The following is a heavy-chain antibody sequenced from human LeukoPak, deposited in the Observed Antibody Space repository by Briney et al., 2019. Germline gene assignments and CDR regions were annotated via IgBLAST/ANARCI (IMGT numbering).Heavy chain of an antibody. CDR1: GGSFSGYY. V-gene: IGHV4-34*01. CDR3: ARGGPDSSGYYYYYYYYGMDV. CDR2: INHSGST. Sequence: SETLSLTCAVYGGSFSGYYWSWIRQPPGKGLEWIGEINHSGSTNYNPSLKSRVTISVDTSKNQFSLKLSSVTAADTAVYYWARGGPDSSGYYYYYYYYGMDVWGQGTTVTVSS. J-gene: IGHJ6*02. D-gene: IGHD3-22*01.